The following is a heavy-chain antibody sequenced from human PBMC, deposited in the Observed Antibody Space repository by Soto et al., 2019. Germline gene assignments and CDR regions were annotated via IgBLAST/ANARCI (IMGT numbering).Heavy chain of an antibody. D-gene: IGHD3-10*01. V-gene: IGHV3-48*01. CDR1: GFTFSSYS. J-gene: IGHJ1*01. Sequence: EVQLVESGGGLVQPGGSLRLSCAASGFTFSSYSMNWVRQAPGKGLEWVSYISSSSSTIYYADSVKGRFTISRDKAKNSLYLQMTSLRGEDTAVYYCARARSTGIGFALEYWGQGTLVTVSS. CDR3: ARARSTGIGFALEY. CDR2: ISSSSSTI.